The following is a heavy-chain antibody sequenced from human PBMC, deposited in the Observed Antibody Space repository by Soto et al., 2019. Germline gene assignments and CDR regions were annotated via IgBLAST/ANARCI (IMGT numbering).Heavy chain of an antibody. Sequence: GGSLRLSCTASGFIFSSYAMCWVRQAPGKGLEWVSGIIGSGGSSYYAGSVKGRFTISRDNSKHTLYLQMNSLRAEDTAIYYCAKKIRGGFWFGESDDAFDVWGQGAKVTVSS. V-gene: IGHV3-23*01. D-gene: IGHD3-10*01. CDR2: IIGSGGSS. J-gene: IGHJ3*01. CDR1: GFIFSSYA. CDR3: AKKIRGGFWFGESDDAFDV.